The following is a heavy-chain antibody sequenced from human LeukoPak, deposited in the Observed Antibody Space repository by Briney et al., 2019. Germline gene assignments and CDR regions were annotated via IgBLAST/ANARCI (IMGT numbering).Heavy chain of an antibody. D-gene: IGHD5-24*01. Sequence: GGSLRLSCAASGFTYSDYYMSWIRQAPGKGLEWVSYVSSSGSTIYYADSVKGRFTISRDNAKNSLYLQMNSLRAEDTAVYYCARDGDGYSTTYADYWGQGTLVTVSS. CDR3: ARDGDGYSTTYADY. CDR1: GFTYSDYY. CDR2: VSSSGSTI. J-gene: IGHJ4*02. V-gene: IGHV3-11*01.